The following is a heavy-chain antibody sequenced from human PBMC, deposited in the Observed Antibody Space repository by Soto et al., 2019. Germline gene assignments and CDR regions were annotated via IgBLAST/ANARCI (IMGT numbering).Heavy chain of an antibody. J-gene: IGHJ5*02. CDR3: ARDRFRNASSGYFT. CDR2: ISGDAATT. CDR1: GFSFRSYA. D-gene: IGHD6-25*01. Sequence: EVLLLESGGGLVHPGGSLRLSCAGSGFSFRSYAIAWVRQAPGKGLEWVSAISGDAATTSYAESVKGRFAISRDNSKSTLYLQMSSLRVEDTAVYYCARDRFRNASSGYFTWGQGTLVTVSS. V-gene: IGHV3-23*01.